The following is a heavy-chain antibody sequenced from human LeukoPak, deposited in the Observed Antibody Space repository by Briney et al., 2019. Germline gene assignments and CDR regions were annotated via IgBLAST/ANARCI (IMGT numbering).Heavy chain of an antibody. CDR2: ISWTGSNI. CDR3: AKGSNLAVAGNFDY. CDR1: GFTFSSYA. D-gene: IGHD6-19*01. V-gene: IGHV3-9*01. J-gene: IGHJ4*02. Sequence: GGSLRLSCAASGFTFSSYAMHWVRQAPGKGLEWVSGISWTGSNIGYADSVKGRFTTSRDNAKNSLYLQMDSLRAEDTALYYCAKGSNLAVAGNFDYWGQGTLVTVSS.